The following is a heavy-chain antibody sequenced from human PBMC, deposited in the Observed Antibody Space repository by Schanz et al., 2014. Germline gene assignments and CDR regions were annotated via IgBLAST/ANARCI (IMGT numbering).Heavy chain of an antibody. J-gene: IGHJ6*02. CDR1: RYTFNTYG. CDR3: ARFLARYQYYGVDV. Sequence: QGQLVQSGPEVKEPGASVKVSCEASRYTFNTYGLNWVRQAPGQGLEWMGWINPNSGDTNYAQKFQGWVTMTRDTSISTAYMEVSRLKSDDTAVYYCARFLARYQYYGVDVWGQGTTVIVSS. V-gene: IGHV1-2*04. D-gene: IGHD3-3*01. CDR2: INPNSGDT.